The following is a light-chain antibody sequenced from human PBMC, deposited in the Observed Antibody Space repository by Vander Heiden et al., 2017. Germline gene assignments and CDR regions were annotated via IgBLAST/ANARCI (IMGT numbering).Light chain of an antibody. CDR2: AAS. J-gene: IGKJ1*01. CDR3: RQSYSSPRK. Sequence: DTQMTQSPSSLSASVGERVTIACRESKRLINYLNWYQQKPGKAPKLLIYAASSLQSGVPSRFSGSGSGKDFTLSNSSLLPEDFATYYCRQSYSSPRKFGQGTKVEIK. CDR1: KRLINY. V-gene: IGKV1-39*01.